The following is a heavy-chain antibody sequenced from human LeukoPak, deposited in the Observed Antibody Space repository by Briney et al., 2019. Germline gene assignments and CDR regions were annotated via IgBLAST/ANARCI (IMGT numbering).Heavy chain of an antibody. D-gene: IGHD1-1*01. J-gene: IGHJ4*02. CDR2: ISGSGGST. Sequence: GGSLRLSCAASGFTFSSYWMHWVRQAPGKGLVWVSAISGSGGSTYYADSVKGRFTISRDNSKNTLYLQMNSLRAEDTAVYYCAKDEAAVQYYFDYWGQGTLVTVSS. CDR3: AKDEAAVQYYFDY. CDR1: GFTFSSYW. V-gene: IGHV3-23*01.